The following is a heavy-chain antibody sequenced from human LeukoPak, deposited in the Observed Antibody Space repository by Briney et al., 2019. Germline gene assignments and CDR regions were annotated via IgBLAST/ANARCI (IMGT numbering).Heavy chain of an antibody. CDR3: ARRPLPGSSSPIDY. D-gene: IGHD6-13*01. Sequence: GASVKVSCKASGYTFTSYAMHWVRQAPGQRLEWMGWINAGDGNTKYSQKFQGRVTITRDTSASTAYMELSSLRSEDTAVYYCARRPLPGSSSPIDYWGQGTLVTVSS. V-gene: IGHV1-3*01. CDR2: INAGDGNT. CDR1: GYTFTSYA. J-gene: IGHJ4*02.